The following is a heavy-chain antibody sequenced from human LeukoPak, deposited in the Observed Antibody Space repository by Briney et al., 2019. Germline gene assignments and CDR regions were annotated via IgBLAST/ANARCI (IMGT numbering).Heavy chain of an antibody. CDR2: IYYSGST. CDR1: GGSISSGGYY. J-gene: IGHJ4*02. Sequence: KASETLSLTCTVSGGSISSGGYYWSWIRQHPGKGLEWIGYIYYSGSTYYNPSLKSRVTISVDTSKNQFSLKLSSVTAADTAVYYCARGSGYGDHVDYWGQGTLVTVSS. CDR3: ARGSGYGDHVDY. V-gene: IGHV4-31*03. D-gene: IGHD5-12*01.